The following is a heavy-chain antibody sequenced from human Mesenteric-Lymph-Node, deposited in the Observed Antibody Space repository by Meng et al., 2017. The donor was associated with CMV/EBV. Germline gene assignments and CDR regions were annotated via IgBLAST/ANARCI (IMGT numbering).Heavy chain of an antibody. Sequence: SVKVSCKASGYTFTSYYMHWVRQAPGQGLEWMGGIIPIFGTANYAQKFQGRVTITTDESTSTAYMELSSLRSEDTAVYYCARVLPRLYDFWSGFPNWFDPWGQGTLVTVSS. CDR3: ARVLPRLYDFWSGFPNWFDP. V-gene: IGHV1-69*05. CDR2: IIPIFGTA. J-gene: IGHJ5*02. D-gene: IGHD3-3*01. CDR1: GYTFTSYY.